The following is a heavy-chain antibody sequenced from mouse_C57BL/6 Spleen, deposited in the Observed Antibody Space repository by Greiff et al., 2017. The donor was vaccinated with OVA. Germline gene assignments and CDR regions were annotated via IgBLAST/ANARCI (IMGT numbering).Heavy chain of an antibody. CDR3: ARFQFYYAMDY. V-gene: IGHV1-54*01. CDR1: GYAFTNYL. J-gene: IGHJ4*01. Sequence: QVQLKQSGAELVRPGTSVKVSCKASGYAFTNYLIEWVKQRPGQGLEWIGVINPGSGGTNYNEKFKGKATLTADKSSSTAYMQLSSLTSEDSAVYFCARFQFYYAMDYWGQGTSVTVSS. CDR2: INPGSGGT.